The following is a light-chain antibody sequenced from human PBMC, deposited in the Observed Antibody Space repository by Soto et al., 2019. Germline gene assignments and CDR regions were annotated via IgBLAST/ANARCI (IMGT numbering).Light chain of an antibody. V-gene: IGLV1-44*01. Sequence: QSVLTQPPSASGTPGQRVTISCSGGSSNIGRNPVNWYLQLPGTAPKLLIYTNNQRPSGVPDRVSASKSGTSASLTISGLQSEDDADYYCATWDDSLYGMVFGGGTKLTVL. J-gene: IGLJ2*01. CDR2: TNN. CDR3: ATWDDSLYGMV. CDR1: SSNIGRNP.